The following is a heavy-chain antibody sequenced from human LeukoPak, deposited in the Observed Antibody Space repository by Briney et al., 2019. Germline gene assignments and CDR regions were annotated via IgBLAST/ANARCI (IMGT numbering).Heavy chain of an antibody. Sequence: GGSLRLSCAASGFTVSSYAMSWVRQAPGKGLGWVSAISGSGGSTYYADSVKGRFTISRDNSKNTLYLQMNSLRAEDTAVYYCAKDRLVVVAATDFDYWGQGTLVTVSS. V-gene: IGHV3-23*01. CDR1: GFTVSSYA. CDR2: ISGSGGST. CDR3: AKDRLVVVAATDFDY. J-gene: IGHJ4*02. D-gene: IGHD2-15*01.